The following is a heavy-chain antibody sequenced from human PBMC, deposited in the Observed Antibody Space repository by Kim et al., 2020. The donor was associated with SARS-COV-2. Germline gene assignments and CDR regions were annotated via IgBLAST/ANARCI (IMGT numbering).Heavy chain of an antibody. CDR1: GFTFSSYA. CDR3: AKEPEGYCSGGSCYSVWFDP. J-gene: IGHJ5*02. D-gene: IGHD2-15*01. V-gene: IGHV3-23*01. CDR2: ISGSGGST. Sequence: GGSLRLSCAASGFTFSSYAMSWVRQAPGKGLEWVSAISGSGGSTYYADSVKGRFTISRDNSKNTLYLQMNSLRAEDTAVYYCAKEPEGYCSGGSCYSVWFDPWGQGTLVTVSS.